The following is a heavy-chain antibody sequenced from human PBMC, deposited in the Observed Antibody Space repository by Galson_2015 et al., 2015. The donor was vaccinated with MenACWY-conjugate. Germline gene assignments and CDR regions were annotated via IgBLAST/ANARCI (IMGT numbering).Heavy chain of an antibody. Sequence: QSGAEVKKPGESLKISCKASGYSFTTYWIVWGRQMPGKGLEWMGIIYPGDSDTRYSPSFQGQVTISADKSNNTAHLQWSGLKASDTAMYYCARHKGLKGAFDIWGQGTMVTVSS. D-gene: IGHD2-8*01. V-gene: IGHV5-51*01. CDR2: IYPGDSDT. J-gene: IGHJ3*02. CDR1: GYSFTTYW. CDR3: ARHKGLKGAFDI.